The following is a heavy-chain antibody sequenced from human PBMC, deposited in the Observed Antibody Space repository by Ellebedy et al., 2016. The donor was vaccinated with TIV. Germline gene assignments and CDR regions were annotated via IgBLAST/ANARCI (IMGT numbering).Heavy chain of an antibody. CDR1: GFTFRSYW. CDR2: IYQDGSNQ. V-gene: IGHV3-7*01. J-gene: IGHJ5*02. CDR3: ARRGSDGDYAVQINSWFDR. D-gene: IGHD4-17*01. Sequence: GGSLRLSCVASGFTFRSYWMSWVRQPPGKGLEWVANIYQDGSNQYYVDSVKGRFTISRDNANKSLFLQMNSLRGEDTAVYYCARRGSDGDYAVQINSWFDRWGRGTLVTVSS.